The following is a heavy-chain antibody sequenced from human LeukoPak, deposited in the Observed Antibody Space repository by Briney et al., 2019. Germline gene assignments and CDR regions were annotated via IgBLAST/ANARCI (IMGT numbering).Heavy chain of an antibody. CDR1: GFTFTDHY. D-gene: IGHD2/OR15-2a*01. J-gene: IGHJ4*02. CDR3: VREGEGPLSKDFDY. Sequence: SVKVSCKSSGFTFTDHYIHWVRQGPGQGLEWMGYIGPHSTFTSSPQEFQGRVTMTRDASMSTAYMELTRLTSDDTAVYYCVREGEGPLSKDFDYWGQGTLVTVSS. V-gene: IGHV1-2*02. CDR2: IGPHSTFT.